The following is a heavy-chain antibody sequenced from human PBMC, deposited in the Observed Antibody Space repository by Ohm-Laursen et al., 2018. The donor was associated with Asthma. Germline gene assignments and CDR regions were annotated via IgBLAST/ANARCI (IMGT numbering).Heavy chain of an antibody. CDR2: IYYRGST. V-gene: IGHV4-31*03. J-gene: IGHJ6*02. CDR3: ARTSGGFRGFGMDV. CDR1: GGSISSGGYY. D-gene: IGHD3-10*01. Sequence: TLSLTCTVSGGSISSGGYYWSWIRQHPGKGLEWIGYIYYRGSTYYNPSLKSRVTISVDTSKNQFSLQLISVTAADTAVYYCARTSGGFRGFGMDVWGQGTTVTVSS.